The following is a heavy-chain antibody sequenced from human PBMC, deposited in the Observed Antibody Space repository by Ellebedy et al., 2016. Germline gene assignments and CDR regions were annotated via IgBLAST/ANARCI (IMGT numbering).Heavy chain of an antibody. Sequence: SETLSLTXTVSGGSISSGGYYWSWIRQPPGKGLEWIGYIYYSGSTYYNPSLKSRVTISVDTSKNQFSLKLSSVTAADTAVYYCAREGRTYYYDSSGYADDPWGQGTLVTVSS. CDR1: GGSISSGGYY. CDR2: IYYSGST. J-gene: IGHJ5*02. CDR3: AREGRTYYYDSSGYADDP. V-gene: IGHV4-30-4*01. D-gene: IGHD3-22*01.